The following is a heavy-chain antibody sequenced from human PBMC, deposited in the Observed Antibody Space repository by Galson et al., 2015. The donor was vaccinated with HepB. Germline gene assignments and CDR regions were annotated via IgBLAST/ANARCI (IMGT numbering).Heavy chain of an antibody. J-gene: IGHJ6*02. V-gene: IGHV3-23*01. CDR2: ISGRGDTT. Sequence: SLRLSCAASGFSFDIYAMTWVRQGPGKGLEWVSAISGRGDTTYYADSVKGRFTVSRDNSKNTLYLQMNSLRGEDTAVYFCAKGLFGGYCDSTSCVEPRPSYYYTMDVWGQGTLVTVSS. CDR1: GFSFDIYA. CDR3: AKGLFGGYCDSTSCVEPRPSYYYTMDV. D-gene: IGHD2-2*01.